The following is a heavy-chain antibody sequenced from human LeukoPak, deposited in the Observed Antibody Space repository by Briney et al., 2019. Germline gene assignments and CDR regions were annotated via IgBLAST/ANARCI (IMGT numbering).Heavy chain of an antibody. CDR2: IYTSGST. CDR1: GGSFSGYY. J-gene: IGHJ5*02. V-gene: IGHV4-4*09. D-gene: IGHD6-6*01. CDR3: ARRSIAAHNWFDP. Sequence: PSETLSLTCAVYGGSFSGYYWSWIRQPPGKGLEWIGYIYTSGSTNYNPSLKSRVTISVDTSKNQFSLKLSSVTAADTAVYYCARRSIAAHNWFDPWGQGTLVTVSS.